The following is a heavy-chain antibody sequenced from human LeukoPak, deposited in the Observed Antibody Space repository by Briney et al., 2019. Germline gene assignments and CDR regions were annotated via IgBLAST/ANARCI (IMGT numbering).Heavy chain of an antibody. J-gene: IGHJ4*02. CDR3: ARSGTYCSGGSCYFPFDY. V-gene: IGHV1-18*01. Sequence: GASVKVSCKASGYTFTSYGISWVRQAPGQGLEWMGWISAYNGNTNYAQKLQGRVTMTTDTSTSTAYMELRSLRSDDTAVYYCARSGTYCSGGSCYFPFDYWGQGTLVTVSS. CDR1: GYTFTSYG. CDR2: ISAYNGNT. D-gene: IGHD2-15*01.